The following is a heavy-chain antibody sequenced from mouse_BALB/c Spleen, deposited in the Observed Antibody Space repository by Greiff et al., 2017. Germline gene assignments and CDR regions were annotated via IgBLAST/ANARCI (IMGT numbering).Heavy chain of an antibody. D-gene: IGHD1-1*01. Sequence: EVQRVESGGGLVQPGGSRKLSCAASGFTFSSYTMSWVRQTPEKRLEWVATISSGGSYTYYPDSVKGRFTISRDNAKNTLYLQMSSLKSEDTAMYYCTREAYGSSPYYFDYWGQGTTLTVSS. J-gene: IGHJ2*01. V-gene: IGHV5-6-4*01. CDR3: TREAYGSSPYYFDY. CDR2: ISSGGSYT. CDR1: GFTFSSYT.